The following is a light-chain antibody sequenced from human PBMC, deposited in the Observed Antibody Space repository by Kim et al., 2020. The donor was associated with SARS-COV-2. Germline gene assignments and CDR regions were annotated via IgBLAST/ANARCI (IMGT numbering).Light chain of an antibody. CDR3: SSYASGSTVV. CDR1: SSDVGGYNS. Sequence: QSALTQPDSVTGSPGQSITISCTGTSSDVGGYNSVSWYQQHPGNAPKLMIYDVNNRPSGVSNRFSGSKSGNTASLTISGLQAEDEADYYCSSYASGSTVVFGGGTQLTVL. V-gene: IGLV2-14*03. CDR2: DVN. J-gene: IGLJ2*01.